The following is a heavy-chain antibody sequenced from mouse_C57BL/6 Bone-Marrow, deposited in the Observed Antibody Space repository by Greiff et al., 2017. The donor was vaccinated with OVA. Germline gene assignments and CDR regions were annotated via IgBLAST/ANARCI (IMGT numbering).Heavy chain of an antibody. D-gene: IGHD1-1*01. CDR1: GFTFSDYG. V-gene: IGHV5-17*01. CDR3: ARAGDYYGSSYVPWFAY. Sequence: EVMLVESGGGLVKPGGSLKLSCAASGFTFSDYGMHWVRQAPEKGLEWVAYISSGSSTIYYADTVKGRFTISRDNAKNTLFLQMTSLRSEDTAMYYCARAGDYYGSSYVPWFAYWGRGTLVTVSA. CDR2: ISSGSSTI. J-gene: IGHJ3*01.